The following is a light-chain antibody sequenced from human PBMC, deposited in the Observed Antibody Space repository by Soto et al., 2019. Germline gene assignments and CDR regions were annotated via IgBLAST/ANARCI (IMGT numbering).Light chain of an antibody. Sequence: EIVLTQSAGTLSLPPGERATLSCRASQRVRSSYVAWYQQKPGQAPRLLIDGGSSRATGIPDRLRGSGSGTDFTLTISRLAPEDFAVYYCQQYGSSPWTFGHGTKVDIK. V-gene: IGKV3-20*01. J-gene: IGKJ1*01. CDR3: QQYGSSPWT. CDR2: GGS. CDR1: QRVRSSY.